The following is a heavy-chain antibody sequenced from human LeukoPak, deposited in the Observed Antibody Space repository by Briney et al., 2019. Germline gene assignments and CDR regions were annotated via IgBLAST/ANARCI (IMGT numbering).Heavy chain of an antibody. CDR2: INHGGST. V-gene: IGHV4-39*07. CDR1: GVSISSSNSY. D-gene: IGHD6-13*01. J-gene: IGHJ5*02. CDR3: ARPPPTYSIRWWAWFDP. Sequence: SETLSLTCTVSGVSISSSNSYWSWIRQPPGKGLEWIGEINHGGSTNYNPSLKSRVTISVDTSKNQFSLKLSSVTAADTAVYYCARPPPTYSIRWWAWFDPWGQGTLVTVSS.